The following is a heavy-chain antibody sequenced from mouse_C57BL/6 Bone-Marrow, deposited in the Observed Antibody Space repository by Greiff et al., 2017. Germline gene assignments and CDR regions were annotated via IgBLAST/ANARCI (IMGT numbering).Heavy chain of an antibody. D-gene: IGHD2-4*01. Sequence: VKLQESGPGLVAPSQSLSITCTVSGFSLTGYGVDWVRQSPGKSLEWLGVIWGVGSTHYNTALKSRLSISKDNSKRQVFLKMNSLQTDDTAMDYCASIYYEYGWFAFWGKGTLVTVSA. CDR2: IWGVGST. CDR1: GFSLTGYG. V-gene: IGHV2-6*01. CDR3: ASIYYEYGWFAF. J-gene: IGHJ3*01.